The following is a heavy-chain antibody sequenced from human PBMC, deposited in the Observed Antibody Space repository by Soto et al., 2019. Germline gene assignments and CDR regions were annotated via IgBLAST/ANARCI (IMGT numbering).Heavy chain of an antibody. CDR1: GFSLSNARMG. D-gene: IGHD4-17*01. CDR3: ARTNDYGEYYYYYGMDV. J-gene: IGHJ6*02. Sequence: QVTLKESGPVLVKPTETLTLTCTVSGFSLSNARMGVSWIRQPPGKALEWLANIFSNDETSYSTSLKSRLNISKDTSKSQVGLSMTNMDPLDTATYYFARTNDYGEYYYYYGMDVWGQGTTVTVSS. CDR2: IFSNDET. V-gene: IGHV2-26*01.